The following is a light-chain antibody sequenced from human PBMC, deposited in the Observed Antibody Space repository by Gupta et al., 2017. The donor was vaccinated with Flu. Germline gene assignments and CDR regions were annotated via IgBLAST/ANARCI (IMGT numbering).Light chain of an antibody. Sequence: QSALTQPRSVSGSPGPSVTISCTGTNSDVGGYDFVSWYQHHPGKAPKVIIFDVIKRPSGVPDRFSGSKSGNTASLTISGLQAEEEADYYCCSYAGSYTFDFGGGTTLTV. CDR2: DVI. V-gene: IGLV2-11*01. CDR3: CSYAGSYTFD. CDR1: NSDVGGYDF. J-gene: IGLJ2*01.